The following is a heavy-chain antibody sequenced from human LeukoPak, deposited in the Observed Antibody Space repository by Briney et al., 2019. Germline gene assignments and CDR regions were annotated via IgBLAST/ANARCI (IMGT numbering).Heavy chain of an antibody. Sequence: GGSLRLSCAASGFTFSSYSMNWVRQAPGKGLEWVSYISSGPSTIYYADSVKGRFTVSRDNAKNSLYLQMKSLRAEDTAIYYCARGLHSRLYDSSGYYPYWGQGTLVTVSS. D-gene: IGHD3-22*01. CDR3: ARGLHSRLYDSSGYYPY. V-gene: IGHV3-48*01. J-gene: IGHJ4*02. CDR1: GFTFSSYS. CDR2: ISSGPSTI.